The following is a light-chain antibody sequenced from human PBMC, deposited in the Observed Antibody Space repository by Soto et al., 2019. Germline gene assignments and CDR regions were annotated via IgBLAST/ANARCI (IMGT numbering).Light chain of an antibody. CDR1: SSDVGGYNY. J-gene: IGLJ2*01. CDR3: QSYDADFVI. Sequence: QSVLTQPPSASGSPGQSVTISCTGTSSDVGGYNYVSWYQQHPGKAPKLMIYEVSERPSGVPDRFSGSKSSNTASLTVSGLQAEDEADYYCQSYDADFVIFGGGTKVTVL. V-gene: IGLV2-8*01. CDR2: EVS.